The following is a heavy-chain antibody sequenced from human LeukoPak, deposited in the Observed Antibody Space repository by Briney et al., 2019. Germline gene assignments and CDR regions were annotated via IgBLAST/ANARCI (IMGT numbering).Heavy chain of an antibody. Sequence: SETLSLTCAVYGGFFSGYYLSWIRQPPGKGLEWIGVINHSGSTNYNPSLKSRVTISVDTSKNQFSLKLSSVTAADTAVYYCARYAIAAAGTPYYFVYWGQGTLVTVSS. CDR2: INHSGST. D-gene: IGHD6-13*01. J-gene: IGHJ4*02. CDR1: GGFFSGYY. CDR3: ARYAIAAAGTPYYFVY. V-gene: IGHV4-34*01.